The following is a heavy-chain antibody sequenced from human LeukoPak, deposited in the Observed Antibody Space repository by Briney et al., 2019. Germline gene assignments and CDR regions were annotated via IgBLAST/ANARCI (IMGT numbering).Heavy chain of an antibody. J-gene: IGHJ5*02. V-gene: IGHV4-39*01. CDR3: ARGPAGYSSGWYR. CDR1: GGSISSSSYF. Sequence: SETLSLTCTVSGGSISSSSYFWGWIRQPPGKGLEWIGNIYYSGSTNYNPSLKSRITISVDTSKNRFSLKLSSVTAADTAVYYCARGPAGYSSGWYRWGQGTLVTVSS. D-gene: IGHD6-19*01. CDR2: IYYSGST.